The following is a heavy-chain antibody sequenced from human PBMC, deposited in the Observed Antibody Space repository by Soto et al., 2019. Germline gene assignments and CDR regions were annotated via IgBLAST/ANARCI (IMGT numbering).Heavy chain of an antibody. D-gene: IGHD6-13*01. CDR2: INHSGST. CDR3: ARGRRYSRNWFDP. CDR1: GGSFSGYY. J-gene: IGHJ5*02. V-gene: IGHV4-34*01. Sequence: PSETLSLTCAVYGGSFSGYYWSWIRQPPGKGLEWIGEINHSGSTNYNPSLKSRVTISVDTSKNQFSLKLSSVTAADTAVYYCARGRRYSRNWFDPWGQGTLVTVSS.